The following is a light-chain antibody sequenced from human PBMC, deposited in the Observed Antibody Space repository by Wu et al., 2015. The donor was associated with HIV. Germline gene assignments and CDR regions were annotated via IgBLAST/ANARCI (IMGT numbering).Light chain of an antibody. CDR2: DSS. Sequence: EIVLTQSPATLFLSPGERATLSCRASQSVSSHLAWYQQRPGQAPRLLIYDSSNRATGIPARFSGSGFGTDFILTISSLETEDFAVYYCQQRSNWPWTFGQGTKVEIK. V-gene: IGKV3-11*01. CDR1: QSVSSH. CDR3: QQRSNWPWT. J-gene: IGKJ1*01.